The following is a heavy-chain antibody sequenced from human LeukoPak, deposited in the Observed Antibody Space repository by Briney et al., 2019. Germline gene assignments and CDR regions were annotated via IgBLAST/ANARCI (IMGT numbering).Heavy chain of an antibody. CDR1: GITFSNYA. D-gene: IGHD2-15*01. CDR3: AKAPSQLGYCSGGSCYGFDY. CDR2: ISGSAHKI. Sequence: PGGSLRLSCVASGITFSNYAVSWVRQAPEKGLDWVSVISGSAHKIRYADSVKGRFTISRDNSKNTLYLQMNSLRAEDTAVYYCAKAPSQLGYCSGGSCYGFDYWGQGTLVTVSS. J-gene: IGHJ4*02. V-gene: IGHV3-23*01.